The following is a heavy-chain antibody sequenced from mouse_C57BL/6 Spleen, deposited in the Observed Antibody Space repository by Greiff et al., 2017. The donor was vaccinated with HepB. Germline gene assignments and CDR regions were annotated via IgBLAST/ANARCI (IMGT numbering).Heavy chain of an antibody. D-gene: IGHD2-4*01. CDR2: IWSDGST. V-gene: IGHV2-6-1*01. CDR3: ARHDYDYDAWFAY. J-gene: IGHJ3*01. CDR1: GFSLTSYG. Sequence: VHLVESGPGLVAPSQSLSITCTVSGFSLTSYGVHWVRQPPGKGLEWLVVIWSDGSTTYNSALKSRLSISKDNSKSQVFLKMNSLQTDDTAMYYCARHDYDYDAWFAYWGQGTLVTVSA.